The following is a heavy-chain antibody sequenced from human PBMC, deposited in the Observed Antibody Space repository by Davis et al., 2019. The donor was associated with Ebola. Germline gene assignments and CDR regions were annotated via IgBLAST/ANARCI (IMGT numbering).Heavy chain of an antibody. CDR1: GFTFSSYW. V-gene: IGHV3-7*03. CDR2: IKQDGSEK. J-gene: IGHJ4*02. Sequence: GGSLRLSCAASGFTFSSYWMGWVRQAPGKGLEWVANIKQDGSEKYYVDSVKGRFTISRDNAKNSLYLQMNSLRAEDTAVYYCARDFPEIVGAIFSDYYFDYWGQGTLVTVSS. D-gene: IGHD1-26*01. CDR3: ARDFPEIVGAIFSDYYFDY.